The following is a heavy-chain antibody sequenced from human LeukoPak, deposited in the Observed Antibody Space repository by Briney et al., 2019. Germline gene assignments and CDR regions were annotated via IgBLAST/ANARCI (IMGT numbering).Heavy chain of an antibody. CDR1: GFTFSGSM. Sequence: GGSLKLSCAASGFTFSGSMMHWVRQASGKGLEWVGRIRSKANSYATAYVASVKGRFTISRDDSKNTAYLQMNSLKPEDTAVYYCTRGGDYSFDYWGQGTLVTVSS. J-gene: IGHJ4*02. D-gene: IGHD3-16*01. CDR3: TRGGDYSFDY. CDR2: IRSKANSYAT. V-gene: IGHV3-73*01.